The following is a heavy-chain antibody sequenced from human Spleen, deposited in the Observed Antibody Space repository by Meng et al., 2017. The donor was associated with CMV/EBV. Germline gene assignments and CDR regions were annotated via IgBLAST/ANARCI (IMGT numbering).Heavy chain of an antibody. D-gene: IGHD2-2*01. CDR3: ARDLRVIAVLLAAPGAFDC. CDR1: GFTFSSND. Sequence: GESLKISCAASGFTFSSNDMRWVRQTTGKGLEWVSAIGTAGDTYYPGSVKGRFTISRENAKNSFYLQMNSLRAGDTAVYYCARDLRVIAVLLAAPGAFDCWGQGTLVTVSS. V-gene: IGHV3-13*01. CDR2: IGTAGDT. J-gene: IGHJ4*02.